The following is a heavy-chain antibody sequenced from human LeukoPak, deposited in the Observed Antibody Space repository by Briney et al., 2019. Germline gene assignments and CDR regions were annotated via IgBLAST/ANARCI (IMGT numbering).Heavy chain of an antibody. V-gene: IGHV4-34*01. CDR2: INHSGST. CDR3: ARGYGGIYYYYMDV. CDR1: GGSFSGYY. Sequence: SQTLSLTCAVYGGSFSGYYWSWIRQPPGKGLEWIGEINHSGSTNYNPSLKSRVTISVDTSKNQFSLKLSSVTAADTAVYYCARGYGGIYYYYMDVWGKGTTVTVSS. D-gene: IGHD3-16*01. J-gene: IGHJ6*03.